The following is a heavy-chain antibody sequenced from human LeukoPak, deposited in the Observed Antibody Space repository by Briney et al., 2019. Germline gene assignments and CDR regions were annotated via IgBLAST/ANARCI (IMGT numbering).Heavy chain of an antibody. CDR3: ARATLDYYDSSGYYDY. CDR1: GGTFSSYA. CDR2: IIPIFGTA. V-gene: IGHV1-69*05. D-gene: IGHD3-22*01. Sequence: SVKVSCKASGGTFSSYAISWVRQAPGQGLEWMGRIIPIFGTANYAQKFQGRVTITTDESTSTAYMELSSLRSEDTAVYYCARATLDYYDSSGYYDYWGQGTLVTISS. J-gene: IGHJ4*02.